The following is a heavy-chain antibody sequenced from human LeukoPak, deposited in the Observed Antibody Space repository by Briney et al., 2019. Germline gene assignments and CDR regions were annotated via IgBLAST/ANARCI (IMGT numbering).Heavy chain of an antibody. CDR2: INTYTGDP. D-gene: IGHD1-1*01. CDR1: GYTFTSYA. V-gene: IGHV7-4-1*02. CDR3: ARDGSTNWYYYYGLDV. J-gene: IGHJ6*02. Sequence: ASVKVSCKASGYTFTSYAMNWVRQAPGQGLEWMGWINTYTGDPTYAQAFTGRFVFSLDTSVSTAYLQISSLKADDTALFYCARDGSTNWYYYYGLDVWGQGTAVTVSS.